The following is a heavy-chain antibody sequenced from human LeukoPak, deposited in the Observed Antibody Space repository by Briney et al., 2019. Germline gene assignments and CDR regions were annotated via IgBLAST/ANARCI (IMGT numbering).Heavy chain of an antibody. CDR1: GGSISSGGYY. CDR2: IYYSGST. V-gene: IGHV4-31*03. D-gene: IGHD3-9*01. J-gene: IGHJ4*02. CDR3: ARWGLRYFDWSFDY. Sequence: SETLSLTCTVSGGSISSGGYYWSWIRQHPGKGLEWIGYIYYSGSTYYNLSLKSRVTISVDTSKNQFSLKLSSVTAADTAVYYCARWGLRYFDWSFDYWGQGTLVTVSS.